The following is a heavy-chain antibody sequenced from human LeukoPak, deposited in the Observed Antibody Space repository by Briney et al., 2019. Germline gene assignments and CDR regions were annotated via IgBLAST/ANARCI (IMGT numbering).Heavy chain of an antibody. J-gene: IGHJ4*02. Sequence: SETLSLTCTVSGGSISSSSYYWGWIRQPPGKGLEWIGSIYYSGSTYYNPSLNSRVTISVDTSKNQFSLKLSSVTAADTAVYYCARDFSQSWYYYDSSGYRLGYYFDYWGQGTLVTVSS. CDR1: GGSISSSSYY. CDR2: IYYSGST. D-gene: IGHD3-22*01. CDR3: ARDFSQSWYYYDSSGYRLGYYFDY. V-gene: IGHV4-39*07.